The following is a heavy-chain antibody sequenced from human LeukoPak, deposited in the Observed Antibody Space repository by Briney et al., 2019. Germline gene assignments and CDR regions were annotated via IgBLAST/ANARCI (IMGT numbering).Heavy chain of an antibody. CDR1: GGTLKNYA. CDR2: IIPLYETA. Sequence: SVKVSCKASGGTLKNYAVNWVRQAPGQGLEWMGGIIPLYETANFAQKFQGRVTITADETTSTVYMVLSSLRSEDTAVYYCARLGRAYRSSTSCYAYYYGMDVWGQGTTVTVSS. J-gene: IGHJ6*02. V-gene: IGHV1-69*13. D-gene: IGHD2-2*01. CDR3: ARLGRAYRSSTSCYAYYYGMDV.